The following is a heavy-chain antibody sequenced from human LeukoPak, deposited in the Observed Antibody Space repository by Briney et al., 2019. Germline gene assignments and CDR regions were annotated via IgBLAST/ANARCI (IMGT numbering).Heavy chain of an antibody. Sequence: SETLSLTCTVSDYSISSGYGYYWGWIRQTPGKGLEWIGNIFYSGGTYYSPSLTSRVTISLDTSRNQFSLKLNSVTAADTAVYYCAKSNGYGLVDIWGQGTMVTVSS. J-gene: IGHJ3*02. CDR2: IFYSGGT. D-gene: IGHD3-10*01. CDR3: AKSNGYGLVDI. CDR1: DYSISSGYGYY. V-gene: IGHV4-39*07.